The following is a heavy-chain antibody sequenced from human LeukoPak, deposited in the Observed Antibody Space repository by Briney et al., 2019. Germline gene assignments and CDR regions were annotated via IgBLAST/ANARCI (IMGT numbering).Heavy chain of an antibody. CDR3: AKVRYSYGSPYYFDY. Sequence: GGSLRLSCAASGFTFSSYAMSWVRQAPGKGLEWVSAISGSGGSTYYADSVKGRFTISRDNSKNTLYLQMNSLRAEDTAVYYCAKVRYSYGSPYYFDYWGQGTLVTVSS. CDR1: GFTFSSYA. J-gene: IGHJ4*02. D-gene: IGHD5-18*01. V-gene: IGHV3-23*01. CDR2: ISGSGGST.